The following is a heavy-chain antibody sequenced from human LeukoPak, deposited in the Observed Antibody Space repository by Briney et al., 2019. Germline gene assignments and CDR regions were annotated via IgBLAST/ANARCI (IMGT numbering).Heavy chain of an antibody. CDR1: GGSFSGYY. D-gene: IGHD4-17*01. J-gene: IGHJ4*02. CDR2: INHSGST. V-gene: IGHV4-34*01. CDR3: ARAGLNGDVDY. Sequence: PSETLSLTCAVYGGSFSGYYWSWVRQPPRKGPEWIGEINHSGSTNYNPSLKSRVTISVDTSKNQFSLELSSVTAADTAVYYCARAGLNGDVDYWGQGTLVTVSS.